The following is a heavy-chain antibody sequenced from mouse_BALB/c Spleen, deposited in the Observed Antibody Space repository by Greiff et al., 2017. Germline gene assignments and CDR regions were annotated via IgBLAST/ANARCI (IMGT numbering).Heavy chain of an antibody. V-gene: IGHV5-6-3*01. D-gene: IGHD2-4*01. J-gene: IGHJ2*01. CDR3: ARDQYDYHDY. Sequence: EVQGVESGGGLVQPGGSLKLSCAASGFTFSSYGMSWVRQTPDKRLELVATINSNGGSTYYPDSVKGRFTISRDNAKNTLYLQMSSLKSEDTAMYYCARDQYDYHDYWGQGTTLTVSS. CDR1: GFTFSSYG. CDR2: INSNGGST.